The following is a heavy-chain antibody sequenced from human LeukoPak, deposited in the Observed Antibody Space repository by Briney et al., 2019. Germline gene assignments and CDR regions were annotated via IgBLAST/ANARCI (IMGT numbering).Heavy chain of an antibody. Sequence: ASVKVSCKASGGTFSSYATSWVRQAPGQGLEWMGGIIPIFGTANYAQKFQGRVTITADESTSTAYMELSSLRSEDTAVYYCARAGGATIGIDYWGQGTLVTVSS. CDR1: GGTFSSYA. CDR3: ARAGGATIGIDY. D-gene: IGHD1-26*01. CDR2: IIPIFGTA. J-gene: IGHJ4*02. V-gene: IGHV1-69*13.